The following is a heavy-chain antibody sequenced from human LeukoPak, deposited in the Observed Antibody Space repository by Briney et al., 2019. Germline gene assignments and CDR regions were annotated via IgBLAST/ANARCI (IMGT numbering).Heavy chain of an antibody. Sequence: GGSLRPSCAASGFTFNSYWMNWVRQAPGKGLQWVANINQDGSQEYYVDSVKGRFTISRDNAKNSLYLQINSLRAEDTAVYYCARDNSRNDLEYWGQGTLVTVSS. D-gene: IGHD1-1*01. V-gene: IGHV3-7*04. CDR3: ARDNSRNDLEY. CDR1: GFTFNSYW. J-gene: IGHJ4*02. CDR2: INQDGSQE.